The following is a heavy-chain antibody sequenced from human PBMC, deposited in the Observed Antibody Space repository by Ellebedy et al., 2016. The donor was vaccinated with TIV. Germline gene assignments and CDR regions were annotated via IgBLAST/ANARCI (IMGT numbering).Heavy chain of an antibody. J-gene: IGHJ4*02. V-gene: IGHV3-23*01. CDR1: GFTFSSYA. CDR3: AKDLSGTLDY. D-gene: IGHD1-7*01. CDR2: ISGSGGST. Sequence: GESLKISXAASGFTFSSYAMSWVRQAPGKGLEWVSAISGSGGSTYYADSVKGRFTISRDNSKNTLYLQMNSLRAEDTAVYYCAKDLSGTLDYWGQGTLVTVSS.